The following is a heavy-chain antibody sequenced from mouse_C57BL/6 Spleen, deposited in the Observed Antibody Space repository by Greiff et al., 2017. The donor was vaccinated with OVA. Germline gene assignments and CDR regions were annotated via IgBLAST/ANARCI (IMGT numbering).Heavy chain of an antibody. CDR3: AILYYYGSSYDYAMDY. J-gene: IGHJ4*01. D-gene: IGHD1-1*01. CDR2: ISSGSSTI. V-gene: IGHV5-17*01. CDR1: GFTFSDYG. Sequence: EVKLMESGGGLVKPGGSLKLSCAASGFTFSDYGMHWVRQAPEKGLEWVAYISSGSSTIYYADTVKGRFTISRDNAKNTLFLQMTSMGSEDTAMYYCAILYYYGSSYDYAMDYWGQGTSVTVSS.